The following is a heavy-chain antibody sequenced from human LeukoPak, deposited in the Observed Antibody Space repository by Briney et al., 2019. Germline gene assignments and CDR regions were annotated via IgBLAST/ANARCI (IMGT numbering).Heavy chain of an antibody. J-gene: IGHJ4*02. CDR3: AKDSSGRTFYGSGSYYAFDY. V-gene: IGHV3-23*01. D-gene: IGHD3-10*01. CDR2: ISGSGGST. CDR1: GFTFSSYA. Sequence: AGGSLRLSCAASGFTFSSYAMSWVRQAPGKGLEWVSAISGSGGSTYYADSVKGRFTISRDNSKNTLYLQMNSLRAEDTAVYYCAKDSSGRTFYGSGSYYAFDYWGQGTLVTVSS.